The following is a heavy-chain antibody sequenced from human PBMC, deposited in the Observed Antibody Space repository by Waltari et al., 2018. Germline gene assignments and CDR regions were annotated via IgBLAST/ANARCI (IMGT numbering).Heavy chain of an antibody. CDR2: INHSGST. D-gene: IGHD2-15*01. V-gene: IGHV4-34*01. Sequence: QVQLQQWGAGLLKPSETLSLTCAVYGGSFSGYYWSWIRQPPGKGLEWIGEINHSGSTNYNPSLTSRVTISVDTSKNQFSLKLSSVTAADTAVYYCASRGSGGLYAFDIWGQGTMVTVSS. CDR3: ASRGSGGLYAFDI. CDR1: GGSFSGYY. J-gene: IGHJ3*02.